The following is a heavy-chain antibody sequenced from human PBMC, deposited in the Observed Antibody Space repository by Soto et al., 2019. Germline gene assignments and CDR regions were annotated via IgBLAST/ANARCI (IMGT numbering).Heavy chain of an antibody. J-gene: IGHJ6*02. D-gene: IGHD3-10*01. V-gene: IGHV3-23*01. CDR2: VSAGGDMT. CDR3: ARGDRGGSGSPASYYYSGLDV. CDR1: GFTFSSYA. Sequence: DVQLLESGGHLVQPGGSLSLSCAASGFTFSSYAMSWVPQAPGKGLEWVSRVSAGGDMTYYSDSVKGRFTISRDNSNNALFLQMNSLRIEDTALYYCARGDRGGSGSPASYYYSGLDVWGQGTTVTVS.